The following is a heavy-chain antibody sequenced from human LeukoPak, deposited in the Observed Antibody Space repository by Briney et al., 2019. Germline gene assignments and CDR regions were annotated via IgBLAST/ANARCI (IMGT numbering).Heavy chain of an antibody. Sequence: SETLSLTCAVSGYSISSGYYWGWIRQPPGKGLEWIGSIYHRGSTYYNPSLKSRVTISVDTSKNQFSLKLSSVTAADTAVYYCARENYDFWSGYYDPGYYGSGYEFDYWGQGTLVTVSS. D-gene: IGHD3-3*01. CDR2: IYHRGST. V-gene: IGHV4-38-2*02. CDR1: GYSISSGYY. CDR3: ARENYDFWSGYYDPGYYGSGYEFDY. J-gene: IGHJ4*02.